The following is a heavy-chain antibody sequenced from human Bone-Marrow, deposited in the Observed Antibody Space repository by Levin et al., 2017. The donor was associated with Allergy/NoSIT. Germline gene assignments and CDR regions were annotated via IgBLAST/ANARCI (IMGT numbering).Heavy chain of an antibody. V-gene: IGHV4-34*01. CDR3: ASFSMITFRGAHLKSVGEGRSSDY. D-gene: IGHD3-16*01. CDR1: GGSFSGYY. CDR2: INHSGST. Sequence: SETLSLTCAVYGGSFSGYYWSWIRQPPGKGLEWIGEINHSGSTNYNPSLKSRVTISVDTSKNQFSLKLSSVTAADTAVYYCASFSMITFRGAHLKSVGEGRSSDYWGQGTLVTVSS. J-gene: IGHJ4*02.